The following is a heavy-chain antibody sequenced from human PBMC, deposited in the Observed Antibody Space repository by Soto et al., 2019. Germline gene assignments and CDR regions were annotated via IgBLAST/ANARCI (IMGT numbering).Heavy chain of an antibody. J-gene: IGHJ4*02. V-gene: IGHV3-23*01. Sequence: GGSLRLSCAASGFTFSKNAVSWVRQAPGKGLEWVSGITGSGGSTYYADSVKGRFTISRDNSRDTVFLHMNSLRAEDTAVYYCARAPPGDLVVTYFDYWGQGTLVTVSS. CDR3: ARAPPGDLVVTYFDY. D-gene: IGHD2-15*01. CDR1: GFTFSKNA. CDR2: ITGSGGST.